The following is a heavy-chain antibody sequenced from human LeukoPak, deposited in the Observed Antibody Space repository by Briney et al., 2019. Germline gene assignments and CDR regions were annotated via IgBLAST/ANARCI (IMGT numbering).Heavy chain of an antibody. CDR1: GFTFSDHY. J-gene: IGHJ4*02. D-gene: IGHD6-13*01. CDR2: ISHNGDNK. Sequence: GGSLRLSCTASGFTFSDHYMIWLRQAPGKGLESISYISHNGDNKYYADSVKGRLSISRDNAKSSLYLEMNSLRFEDTAVYYCARDRHGYFDYWGQGTLVTVSS. CDR3: ARDRHGYFDY. V-gene: IGHV3-11*01.